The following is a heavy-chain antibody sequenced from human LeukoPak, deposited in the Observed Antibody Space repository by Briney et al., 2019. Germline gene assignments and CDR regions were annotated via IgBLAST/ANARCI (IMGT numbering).Heavy chain of an antibody. D-gene: IGHD5-12*01. Sequence: SETLSLTCTVSGGSISSGGYYWSWIRQPPGKGLEWIGYIYHSGSTYYNPSLKSRVTISVDRSKNQFSLKLSSVTAADTAVYYCARAGYDNVDYWGQGTLVTVSS. CDR3: ARAGYDNVDY. CDR1: GGSISSGGYY. V-gene: IGHV4-30-2*01. J-gene: IGHJ4*02. CDR2: IYHSGST.